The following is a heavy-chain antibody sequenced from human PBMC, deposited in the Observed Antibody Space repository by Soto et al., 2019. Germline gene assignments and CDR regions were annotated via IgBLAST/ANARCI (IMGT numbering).Heavy chain of an antibody. CDR3: AKTVLQWLVKGSYYHYGMEV. CDR2: ISGSGGST. CDR1: GCTFSSYA. V-gene: IGHV3-23*01. J-gene: IGHJ6*02. D-gene: IGHD6-19*01. Sequence: PGGSLRLSCAASGCTFSSYAMSRVRQAPGKGLEWVSAISGSGGSTYYADSVKGRFTISRDNSKNTLYLQMNSLRAEDTAVFYCAKTVLQWLVKGSYYHYGMEVWAQGPTV.